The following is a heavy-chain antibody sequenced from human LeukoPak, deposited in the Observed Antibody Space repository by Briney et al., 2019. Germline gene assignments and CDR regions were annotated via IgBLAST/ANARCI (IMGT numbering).Heavy chain of an antibody. CDR1: GFTFSSYG. D-gene: IGHD1-26*01. CDR3: AREFATSGLCFDY. Sequence: GGSLRLSCAASGFTFSSYGMHWVRQAPDKGLEWVAVIWYDGSNKYYADSVKGRFTISRDNSKNTLYLQMNSLRAEDTAVYYCAREFATSGLCFDYWGQGTLVTVSS. CDR2: IWYDGSNK. J-gene: IGHJ4*02. V-gene: IGHV3-33*01.